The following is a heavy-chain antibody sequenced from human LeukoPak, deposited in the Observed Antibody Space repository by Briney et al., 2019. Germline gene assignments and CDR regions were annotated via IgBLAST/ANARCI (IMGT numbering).Heavy chain of an antibody. J-gene: IGHJ4*02. Sequence: ASVKVFCKASGYSFTSSGISWVRQAPGQGLEWMGWISVYNGNTKYAQRFQGRVTMTTDTSTSTAYMELRSLRSDDTAVYYCARDGQRRDGYNYVDYWGQGTLVTVSS. D-gene: IGHD5-24*01. CDR2: ISVYNGNT. V-gene: IGHV1-18*01. CDR1: GYSFTSSG. CDR3: ARDGQRRDGYNYVDY.